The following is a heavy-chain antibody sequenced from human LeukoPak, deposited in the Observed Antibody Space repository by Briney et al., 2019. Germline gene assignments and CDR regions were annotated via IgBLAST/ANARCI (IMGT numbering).Heavy chain of an antibody. Sequence: GRSLRLSCAASGFTFSSYAMHWVRQAPGKGLEWVAVISYDGSNKYYADSVKGRFTISRDNSKSTLYLQMNSLRAEDTAVYYCARELGDSSGYYPFGYWGQGTLVTVSS. J-gene: IGHJ4*02. CDR2: ISYDGSNK. CDR1: GFTFSSYA. V-gene: IGHV3-30*04. CDR3: ARELGDSSGYYPFGY. D-gene: IGHD3-22*01.